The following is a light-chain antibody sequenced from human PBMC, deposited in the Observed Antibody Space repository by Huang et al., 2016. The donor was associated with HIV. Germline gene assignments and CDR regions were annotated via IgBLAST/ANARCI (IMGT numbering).Light chain of an antibody. J-gene: IGKJ4*01. CDR2: GAS. CDR3: QQSYFTPLT. CDR1: QTITTY. Sequence: DIQMTQSPSSLSASVGDRVTTTCRASQTITTYVSWYQQKPGKAPKLLIYGASSLHSGGPSRFSGSGSGTDFTLTISSLQPEDFATYYCQQSYFTPLTFGGGTRLEIK. V-gene: IGKV1-39*01.